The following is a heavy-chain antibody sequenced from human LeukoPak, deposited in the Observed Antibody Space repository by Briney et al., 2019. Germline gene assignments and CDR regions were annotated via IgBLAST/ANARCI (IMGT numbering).Heavy chain of an antibody. CDR1: GLTFSSYA. CDR3: ARGIAITGTTPFDY. Sequence: GGSLRLSCAASGLTFSSYAMHWVRQAPGKGLEYVSGISSDGGSTYYANPVKGRFTISRDDSKNTLYLQMGSLRAEDMAVYYCARGIAITGTTPFDYWGQGTLVTVSS. J-gene: IGHJ4*02. CDR2: ISSDGGST. D-gene: IGHD1-20*01. V-gene: IGHV3-64*01.